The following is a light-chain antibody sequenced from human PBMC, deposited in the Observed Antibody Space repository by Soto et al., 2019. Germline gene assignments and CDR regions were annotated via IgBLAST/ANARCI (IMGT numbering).Light chain of an antibody. J-gene: IGKJ4*01. V-gene: IGKV1-12*01. Sequence: IQMTQSPSSMSASVGDSVTITCRASQVISSWLAWYQVKPGKAPKLLIYGASNRESGVPSRFSASESGTLFTLTINSLQPEDFATYYCQQASSFPLTFGGGTTVEI. CDR1: QVISSW. CDR2: GAS. CDR3: QQASSFPLT.